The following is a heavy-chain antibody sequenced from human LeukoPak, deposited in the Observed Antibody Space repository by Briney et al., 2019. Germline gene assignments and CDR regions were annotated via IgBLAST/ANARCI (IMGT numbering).Heavy chain of an antibody. D-gene: IGHD2-15*01. Sequence: SGPTLVNPTQTLTLTCTFSGFSLSTRGVGVGWIRQPPGEALEWLAFIYWDDDKRYSPSLKSRLTITKDTSKNQVVLIMTNMDPVDTGTYYCARRRTPVPATFIPIIWGQGTLVPVSS. J-gene: IGHJ4*02. CDR2: IYWDDDK. CDR3: ARRRTPVPATFIPII. CDR1: GFSLSTRGVG. V-gene: IGHV2-5*02.